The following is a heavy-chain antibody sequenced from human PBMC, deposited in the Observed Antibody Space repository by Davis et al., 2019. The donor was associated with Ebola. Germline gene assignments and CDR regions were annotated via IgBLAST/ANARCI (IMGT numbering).Heavy chain of an antibody. CDR1: GYTFTNYA. D-gene: IGHD3-22*01. CDR2: INTNTGNP. CDR3: ARSTMTQDAFDI. Sequence: ASVKVSCKASGYTFTNYAINWVRQAPGQGLEWMGWINTNTGNPMYAQAFTGRFLFSLDTSINTPYLQISSLKAEDTAVYYCARSTMTQDAFDIWGQGTMVTVSS. V-gene: IGHV7-4-1*02. J-gene: IGHJ3*02.